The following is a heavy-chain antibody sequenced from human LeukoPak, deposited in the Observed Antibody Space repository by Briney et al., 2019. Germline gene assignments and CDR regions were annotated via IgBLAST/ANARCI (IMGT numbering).Heavy chain of an antibody. Sequence: SETLSLTCTVSGGSISSYYWSWIRQPPGKGLEWIGYIYYSGSTNYNPSLKSRVTISVDTSKNQFSLKLSSVTAVDTAVYYCARRLKPRGIVVVPAADGWFDPWGQGTLVTVSS. CDR3: ARRLKPRGIVVVPAADGWFDP. J-gene: IGHJ5*02. CDR2: IYYSGST. V-gene: IGHV4-59*01. D-gene: IGHD2-2*01. CDR1: GGSISSYY.